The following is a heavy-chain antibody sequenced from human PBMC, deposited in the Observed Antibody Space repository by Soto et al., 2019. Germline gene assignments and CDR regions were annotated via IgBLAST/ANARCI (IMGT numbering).Heavy chain of an antibody. D-gene: IGHD3-3*01. CDR2: IRGFSPYT. V-gene: IGHV3-21*01. CDR1: GFTFKTYT. J-gene: IGHJ4*02. Sequence: GGYLILSCISSGFTFKTYTMNWVRQAPGKGLEWISDIRGFSPYTFYPDSVNGRFTISRDNTNNSFYLQMHMLGADDTAVYYTTSDGGEDDNDYYEGHMDSSGQGPPVTVSS. CDR3: TSDGGEDDNDYYEGHMDS.